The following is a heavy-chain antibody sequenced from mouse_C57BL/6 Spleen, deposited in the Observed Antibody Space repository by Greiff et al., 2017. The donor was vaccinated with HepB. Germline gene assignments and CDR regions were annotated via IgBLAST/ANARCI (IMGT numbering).Heavy chain of an antibody. V-gene: IGHV3-6*01. Sequence: EVQLQESGPGLVKPSQSLSLTCSVTGYSITSGYYWNWIRQFPGNKLEWMGYISYDGSNNYNPSLKNRISITRDTSKNKFFLKLNSVTTEDTATYYCARDDDDGSSYVCYYAMDYWGQGTSVTVSS. CDR2: ISYDGSN. D-gene: IGHD1-1*01. CDR1: GYSITSGYY. CDR3: ARDDDDGSSYVCYYAMDY. J-gene: IGHJ4*01.